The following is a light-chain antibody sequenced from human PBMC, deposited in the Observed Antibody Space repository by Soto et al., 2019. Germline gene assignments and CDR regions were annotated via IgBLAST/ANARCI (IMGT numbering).Light chain of an antibody. CDR2: LNSDGSH. J-gene: IGLJ2*01. Sequence: QLVLTQSPSASASLGASVKLTCTLSSGHSSYAIAWHQQQPEKGPRYLMKLNSDGSHSKGDGIPYRFSGSSSGAERYLTISRLQSEDESDFYCQTWGTGIQVFGGGTKLTVL. CDR3: QTWGTGIQV. CDR1: SGHSSYA. V-gene: IGLV4-69*01.